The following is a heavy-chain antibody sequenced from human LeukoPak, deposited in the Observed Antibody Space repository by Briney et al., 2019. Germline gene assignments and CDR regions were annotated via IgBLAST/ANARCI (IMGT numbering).Heavy chain of an antibody. CDR1: GFTFSSYA. CDR3: AKATNYATSPFDY. J-gene: IGHJ4*02. V-gene: IGHV3-23*01. D-gene: IGHD1-26*01. Sequence: GGSLRLSCAASGFTFSSYAMSWVRQAPGKGLEWVSAISGSGDSTYYADSVKGRFTISRDNSKNTLYLQMNSLRAEDTAVYYCAKATNYATSPFDYWGQGTLVTVSS. CDR2: ISGSGDST.